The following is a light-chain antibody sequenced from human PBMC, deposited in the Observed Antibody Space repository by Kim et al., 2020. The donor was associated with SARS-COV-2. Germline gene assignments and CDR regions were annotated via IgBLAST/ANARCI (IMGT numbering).Light chain of an antibody. V-gene: IGKV3-11*01. Sequence: PGERATLSCRASQTVSSHLAWYQQKAGQAPRLLIYETSNRATGIPARFSGSGSGTDFTLTISSLEPEDFAVYYCQQRTNWPLTFGPGTKVDI. CDR1: QTVSSH. CDR3: QQRTNWPLT. CDR2: ETS. J-gene: IGKJ3*01.